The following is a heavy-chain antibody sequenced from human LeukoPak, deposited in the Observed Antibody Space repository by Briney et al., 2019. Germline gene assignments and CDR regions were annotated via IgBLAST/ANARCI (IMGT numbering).Heavy chain of an antibody. CDR1: GGSISSYY. V-gene: IGHV4-59*12. CDR2: IYYSGST. CDR3: ARGVGPGRYFDY. Sequence: SETLSLTCTVSGGSISSYYWSWIRQPPGRGLEWIGYIYYSGSTNYNPSLERRVTISVDTSKNQFSLKLSSVTAADTAVCYCARGVGPGRYFDYWGQGTLVTVSS. J-gene: IGHJ4*02.